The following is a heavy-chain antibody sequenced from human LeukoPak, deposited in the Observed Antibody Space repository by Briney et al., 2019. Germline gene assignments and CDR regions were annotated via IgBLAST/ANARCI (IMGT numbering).Heavy chain of an antibody. V-gene: IGHV3-7*01. CDR2: IKQDGSEI. Sequence: GGSLRLSCAASGFRFTNYWMSWVRQAPGRGLEWAANIKQDGSEIDYSDPMKGRFTISRDNTRNSVYLQVDSLRAEDTAVYYCARIEFRRSSFDYWGQGTLVTVSS. CDR1: GFRFTNYW. CDR3: ARIEFRRSSFDY. J-gene: IGHJ4*02. D-gene: IGHD6-6*01.